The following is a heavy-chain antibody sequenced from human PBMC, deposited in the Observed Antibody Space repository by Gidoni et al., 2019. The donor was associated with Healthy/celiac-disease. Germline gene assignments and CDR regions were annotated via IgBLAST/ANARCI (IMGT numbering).Heavy chain of an antibody. CDR1: GFTFSSYE. V-gene: IGHV3-48*03. Sequence: EVQLVESGGGLVQPGGSLRLSCADSGFTFSSYEMNWVRQAPGKGLAWVSYISSSGSTIYYADSVKGQFNITRDNAKNSLYLQMNSLRAEDTAVYYCARISIAAAGTRSYYYYGMDVWGQGTTVTVSS. CDR2: ISSSGSTI. CDR3: ARISIAAAGTRSYYYYGMDV. D-gene: IGHD6-13*01. J-gene: IGHJ6*02.